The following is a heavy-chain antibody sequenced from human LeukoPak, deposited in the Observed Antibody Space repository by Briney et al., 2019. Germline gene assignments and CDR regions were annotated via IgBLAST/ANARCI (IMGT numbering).Heavy chain of an antibody. D-gene: IGHD3-10*01. V-gene: IGHV1-24*01. CDR3: ARDNGSGTYPLDY. CDR2: FDPEDGET. Sequence: GASVKVSCKVSGYTLTELSMHWVRQAPGKGLEWMGGFDPEDGETIYAQKFQGRVTMTTDTSTNTAYMEVRSLRSDDTAVYYCARDNGSGTYPLDYWGQGTLVAVSS. J-gene: IGHJ4*02. CDR1: GYTLTELS.